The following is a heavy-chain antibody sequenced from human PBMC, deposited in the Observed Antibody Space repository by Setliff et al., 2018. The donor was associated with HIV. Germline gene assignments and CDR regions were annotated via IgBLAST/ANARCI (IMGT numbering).Heavy chain of an antibody. Sequence: PSETLSLTCTVSGGSIRSFFWSWIRLPPGKGLEWIGYIYYSGSADYNRSLKSRVTISVDTSKSQVSLNLNSVTAADTAVYYCARSPGVDTNMAFDYWGQGILVTVSS. CDR3: ARSPGVDTNMAFDY. CDR1: GGSIRSFF. V-gene: IGHV4-59*01. D-gene: IGHD5-18*01. J-gene: IGHJ4*02. CDR2: IYYSGSA.